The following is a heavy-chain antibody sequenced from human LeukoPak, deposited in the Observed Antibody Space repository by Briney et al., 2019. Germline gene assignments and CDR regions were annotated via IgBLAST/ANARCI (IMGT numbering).Heavy chain of an antibody. CDR2: ISGRGGST. J-gene: IGHJ4*02. V-gene: IGHV3-23*01. D-gene: IGHD6-19*01. CDR3: AREGPSSGWYYFDY. Sequence: GGSLRLSCAASGFTFSSYAMSWVRQAPGKGLEWVSAISGRGGSTYYADSVKGGFTISRDNAKNSLYLQMNSLRAEDTAVYYCAREGPSSGWYYFDYWGQGTLVTVSS. CDR1: GFTFSSYA.